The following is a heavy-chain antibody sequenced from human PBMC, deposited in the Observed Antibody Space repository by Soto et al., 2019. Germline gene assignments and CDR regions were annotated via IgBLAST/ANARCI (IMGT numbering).Heavy chain of an antibody. J-gene: IGHJ4*02. D-gene: IGHD2-2*01. CDR1: GFTFSSYS. V-gene: IGHV3-21*01. Sequence: GGSLRLSCAASGFTFSSYSMNWVRQAPGKGLEWVSSISSSSSYIYYADSVKGRFTISRDNAKNSLYLQMNSLRAEDTAVYYCARVQPDIVVVPAAIGGGDYWGQGTLVTVSS. CDR2: ISSSSSYI. CDR3: ARVQPDIVVVPAAIGGGDY.